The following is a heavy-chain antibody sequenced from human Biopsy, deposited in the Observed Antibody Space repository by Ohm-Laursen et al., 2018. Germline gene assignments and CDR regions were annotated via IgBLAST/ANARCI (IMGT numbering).Heavy chain of an antibody. CDR2: VVWDDYK. CDR3: ARTPILIVSAGLVYRHRRHLQGMDV. D-gene: IGHD6-13*01. CDR1: GFSLSARGMC. J-gene: IGHJ6*02. V-gene: IGHV2-70*11. Sequence: IQTLTLTCSFSGFSLSARGMCVSWIRQAPGKALEWLARVVWDDYKDYRASLQTKLSISKDTSNDQVVLTVNNVDPADTATYYCARTPILIVSAGLVYRHRRHLQGMDVWGQGIAVTVS.